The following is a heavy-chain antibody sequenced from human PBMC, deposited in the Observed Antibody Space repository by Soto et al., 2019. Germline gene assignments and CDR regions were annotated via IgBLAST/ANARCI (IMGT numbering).Heavy chain of an antibody. J-gene: IGHJ5*02. D-gene: IGHD2-21*01. V-gene: IGHV3-11*06. CDR1: RFSFSDSY. Sequence: PGGSLRLSCAASRFSFSDSYMSWIRQAPGKGLEWISYISPRSTFRDYADSVKGRFTISRDSVKNSLYLQMNNLTADDTGVYYCARGGGGGLFDPWGQGSVVTVSS. CDR2: ISPRSTFR. CDR3: ARGGGGGLFDP.